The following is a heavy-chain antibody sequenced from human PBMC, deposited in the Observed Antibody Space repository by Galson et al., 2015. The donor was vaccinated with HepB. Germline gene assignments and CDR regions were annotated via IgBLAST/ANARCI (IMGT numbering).Heavy chain of an antibody. Sequence: SLRLSCAVSGFTFRRYGMSWVRQAPGKGLEWVSGTSGTGGSTYYADSVRGRFAVSRDKSKNTLYLQMNSLRADDTAVYYCAIAYEMDTLFLGYDAFDIRGQGTMVTVSS. V-gene: IGHV3-23*01. CDR2: TSGTGGST. D-gene: IGHD5-24*01. J-gene: IGHJ3*02. CDR3: AIAYEMDTLFLGYDAFDI. CDR1: GFTFRRYG.